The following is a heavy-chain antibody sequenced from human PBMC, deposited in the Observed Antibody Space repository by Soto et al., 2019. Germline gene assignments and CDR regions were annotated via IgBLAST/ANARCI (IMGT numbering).Heavy chain of an antibody. CDR2: IYWVDDK. CDR3: SHTIVAVADY. J-gene: IGHJ4*02. CDR1: GFSLSTSGVG. D-gene: IGHD6-19*01. Sequence: QITLKESGPTLVNPTQTLTLTCTFSGFSLSTSGVGVGWIRQPPGKALEWLAPIYWVDDKRYSPSLTSSLTIAKDTSKNQAVLTMTNTDPVDTATYYCSHTIVAVADYWGQGTLVTVSS. V-gene: IGHV2-5*02.